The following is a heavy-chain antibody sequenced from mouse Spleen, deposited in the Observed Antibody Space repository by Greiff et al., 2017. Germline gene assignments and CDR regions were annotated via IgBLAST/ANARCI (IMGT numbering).Heavy chain of an antibody. V-gene: IGHV5-17*01. D-gene: IGHD2-14*01. CDR2: ISSGSSTI. Sequence: DVKLVESGGGLVKPGGSLKLSCAASGFTFSDYGMHWVRQAPEKGLEWVAYISSGSSTIYYADTVKGRFTISRDNAKNTLFLQMTSLRSEDTAMYYCARTYYRYDAGAWFAYWGQGTLVTVSA. CDR1: GFTFSDYG. J-gene: IGHJ3*01. CDR3: ARTYYRYDAGAWFAY.